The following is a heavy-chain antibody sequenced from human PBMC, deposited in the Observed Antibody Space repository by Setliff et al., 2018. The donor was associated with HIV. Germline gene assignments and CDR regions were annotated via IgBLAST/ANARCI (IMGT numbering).Heavy chain of an antibody. D-gene: IGHD2-15*01. CDR3: ARHDDCSGGSCYPEGNYYYYYMDV. J-gene: IGHJ6*03. Sequence: KTSETLSLTCTVSGGSISSYYWSWIRQPPGKGLEWIGYIYYSGSTNYNPSLKSRVTISVDTSKNQFSLKLSSVTAADTAVYYCARHDDCSGGSCYPEGNYYYYYMDVWGKGTTVTVSS. V-gene: IGHV4-59*08. CDR1: GGSISSYY. CDR2: IYYSGST.